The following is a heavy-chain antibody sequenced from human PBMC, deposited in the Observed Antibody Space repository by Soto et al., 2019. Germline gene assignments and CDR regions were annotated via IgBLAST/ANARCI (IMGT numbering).Heavy chain of an antibody. CDR2: IYYSGST. D-gene: IGHD3-9*01. CDR1: GGSISSYY. V-gene: IGHV4-59*01. CDR3: ARVYYDILTGYLDAFDI. J-gene: IGHJ3*02. Sequence: SETLSLTCTVSGGSISSYYWSWIRRPPGKGLEWIGYIYYSGSTNYNPSLKSRVTMSVDTSKNQFSLELSSVTAADTAVYYCARVYYDILTGYLDAFDIWGQGTMVTVSS.